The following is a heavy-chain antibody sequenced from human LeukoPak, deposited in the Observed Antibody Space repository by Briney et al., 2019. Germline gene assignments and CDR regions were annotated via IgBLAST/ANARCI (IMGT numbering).Heavy chain of an antibody. Sequence: SETLSLTCTVSGGSIGSSNYFWGWIRQTPGMGLEWIGSIYYSGTIYYNPSLKSRVTISVDTSKNQFSLKLSSVTAADTAVYYCASQSRNSYYFDYWGQGTLVTVSS. J-gene: IGHJ4*02. V-gene: IGHV4-39*07. CDR2: IYYSGTI. CDR1: GGSIGSSNYF. CDR3: ASQSRNSYYFDY. D-gene: IGHD2-2*01.